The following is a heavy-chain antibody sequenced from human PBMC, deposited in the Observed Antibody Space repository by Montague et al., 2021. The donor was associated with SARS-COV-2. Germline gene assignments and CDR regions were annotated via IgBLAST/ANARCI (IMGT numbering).Heavy chain of an antibody. Sequence: SETLSLTCTVSGGSISSYYWSWIRQPPGKGLEWIGYIYYSGSTNYNPSLKSRVTISVDTSKNQFSLKLSSVTAADTAVYYCARVFPRWLQFDPYFDYWGQETRVPFPS. CDR1: GGSISSYY. J-gene: IGHJ4*02. CDR2: IYYSGST. D-gene: IGHD5-24*01. CDR3: ARVFPRWLQFDPYFDY. V-gene: IGHV4-59*01.